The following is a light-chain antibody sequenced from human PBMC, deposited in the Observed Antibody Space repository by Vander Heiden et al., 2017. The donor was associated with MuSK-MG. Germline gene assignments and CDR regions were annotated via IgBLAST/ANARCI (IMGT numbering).Light chain of an antibody. Sequence: QSVLTQPPSASGAPGPAVSVSCSGARSNIGSNDVTWYQLFPGAAPKIVIDRDTERPSGVTDRFSGSKSGTSASLAITGLQSDDEAEYFCATRDGTGYVFGPGTKVTVL. CDR2: RDT. CDR1: RSNIGSND. J-gene: IGLJ1*01. CDR3: ATRDGTGYV. V-gene: IGLV1-44*01.